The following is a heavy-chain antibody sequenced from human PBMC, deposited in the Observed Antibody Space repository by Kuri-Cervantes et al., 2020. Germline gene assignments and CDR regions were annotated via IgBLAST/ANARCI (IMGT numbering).Heavy chain of an antibody. CDR1: GSTFSSYG. V-gene: IGHV3-30*02. J-gene: IGHJ4*02. CDR3: AKGDTAMAFLVDY. Sequence: GGSLRLSCAASGSTFSSYGMHWVRQAPGKGLEWVAVIWYDGSNKYYADSVKGRFTISRDNSKNTLYLQMNSLRAEDTAVYYCAKGDTAMAFLVDYWGQGTLVTVSS. D-gene: IGHD5-18*01. CDR2: IWYDGSNK.